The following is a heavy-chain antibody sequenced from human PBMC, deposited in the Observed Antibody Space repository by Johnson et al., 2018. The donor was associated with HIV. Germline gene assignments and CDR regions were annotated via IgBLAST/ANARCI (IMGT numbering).Heavy chain of an antibody. CDR2: IKQDGGEK. CDR1: GCTFSNYW. V-gene: IGHV3-7*01. Sequence: VQLVESGGGLVQPGGSLRLSCVASGCTFSNYWMTWVRQAPGKGLEWVANIKQDGGEKIYAESVKGRFTISRDNAENSLYLQMNSLRVDDTAVYYCAKSPGVVDPIDAFDSWGQGTMVTVSS. J-gene: IGHJ3*02. CDR3: AKSPGVVDPIDAFDS. D-gene: IGHD2-15*01.